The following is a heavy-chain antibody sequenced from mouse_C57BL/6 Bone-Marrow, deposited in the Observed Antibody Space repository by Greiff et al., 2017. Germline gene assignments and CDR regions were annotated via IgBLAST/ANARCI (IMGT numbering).Heavy chain of an antibody. CDR2: IDPSDSYT. CDR3: ALGLYAMDY. D-gene: IGHD4-1*01. Sequence: QVQLQQPGAELVRPGTSVKLSCKASGYTFTSYWMDWVKQRPGQGLEWIGVIDPSDSYTNYNQKFKGKATLTVDTSSSTSYMQLSSLTSDDSAVYYCALGLYAMDYWGQGTSVTVSS. J-gene: IGHJ4*01. V-gene: IGHV1-59*01. CDR1: GYTFTSYW.